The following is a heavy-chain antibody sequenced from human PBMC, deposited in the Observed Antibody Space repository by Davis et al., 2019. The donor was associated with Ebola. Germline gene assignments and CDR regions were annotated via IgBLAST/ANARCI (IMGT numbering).Heavy chain of an antibody. CDR2: IYYSGST. J-gene: IGHJ6*02. CDR1: GGSLSSYY. CDR3: ARQIHIQSDYGMDV. Sequence: SETLSLTCAVYGGSLSSYYWSWIRQPPGKGLEWIGYIYYSGSTNYNPSLKSRVTISVDTSKNQFSLKLSSGTAADTAVYYCARQIHIQSDYGMDVWGQGTTVTVSS. V-gene: IGHV4-59*08.